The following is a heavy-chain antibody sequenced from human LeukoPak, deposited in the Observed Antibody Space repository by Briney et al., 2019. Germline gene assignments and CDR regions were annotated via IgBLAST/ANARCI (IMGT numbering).Heavy chain of an antibody. CDR3: ARGNRLYASGWPRRPSDY. Sequence: GASVKVSCKASGYTFTNYDINCLRQATGQRLEWVASLNPINGNVVSVEKFEGILTMTRDPSRNTAYMELSNLESEDTAVYYCARGNRLYASGWPRRPSDYWGQGTLVTVSS. CDR1: GYTFTNYD. J-gene: IGHJ4*02. V-gene: IGHV1-8*02. D-gene: IGHD2-8*01. CDR2: LNPINGNV.